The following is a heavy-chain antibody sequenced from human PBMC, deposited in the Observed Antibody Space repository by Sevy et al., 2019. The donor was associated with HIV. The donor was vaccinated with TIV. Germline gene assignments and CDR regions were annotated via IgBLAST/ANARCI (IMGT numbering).Heavy chain of an antibody. CDR2: IKQDGSEK. D-gene: IGHD6-13*01. CDR1: GFTFSSYW. V-gene: IGHV3-7*03. Sequence: GGSLRLSCAASGFTFSSYWMSWVRQAPGKGLEWVANIKQDGSEKYYVDSVKGRFTISRDNAKNSLYLQMNSLRAEVTAVYYCARDLRLPYSSSWYWYDYYYGMDVWGQGTTVTVSS. J-gene: IGHJ6*02. CDR3: ARDLRLPYSSSWYWYDYYYGMDV.